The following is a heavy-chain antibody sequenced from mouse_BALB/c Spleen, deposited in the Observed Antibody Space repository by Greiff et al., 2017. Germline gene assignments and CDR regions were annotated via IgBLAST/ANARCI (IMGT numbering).Heavy chain of an antibody. Sequence: QVQLQQPGAGLVSPGASLSLSSKASANPFPSYWQNWVRQRPGQGLEWIGNIYPSDSFTNYNQKFKDKATLTVDKSSSTAYMQLSSPTSEDSAVYYCTRGITEYAMDYWGQGTSVTVSS. J-gene: IGHJ4*01. CDR1: ANPFPSYW. V-gene: IGHV1-69*02. CDR2: IYPSDSFT. CDR3: TRGITEYAMDY. D-gene: IGHD2-4*01.